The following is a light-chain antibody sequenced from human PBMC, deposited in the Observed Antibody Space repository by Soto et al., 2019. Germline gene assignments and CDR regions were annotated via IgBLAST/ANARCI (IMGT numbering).Light chain of an antibody. CDR2: GAS. V-gene: IGKV3-11*01. CDR1: QSVTSNH. Sequence: EIVLTQSPGTLSLSPGERATLSCRASQSVTSNHLAWYQQKPGQAPRLLIYGASNRATGIPARFSGSGSGTDFSLTISSLEPEDFAVYYCQQRSSWPLSFGGGTKVDIK. CDR3: QQRSSWPLS. J-gene: IGKJ4*01.